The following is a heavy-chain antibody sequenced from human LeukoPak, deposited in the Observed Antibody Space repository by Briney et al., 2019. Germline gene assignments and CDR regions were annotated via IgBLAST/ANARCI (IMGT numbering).Heavy chain of an antibody. CDR1: RLTFSRFA. D-gene: IGHD2-15*01. CDR2: ISYDGNNK. Sequence: GRSLRLSCAASRLTFSRFAIHWVRHAPGKGLEWVAVISYDGNNKYYADSVKGPLTISRDNSKNTLYLQMNSLRAEDTAVYYCARGGSRVHYCSGGNCYSSHWGQGTLVTVSS. V-gene: IGHV3-30-3*01. J-gene: IGHJ4*02. CDR3: ARGGSRVHYCSGGNCYSSH.